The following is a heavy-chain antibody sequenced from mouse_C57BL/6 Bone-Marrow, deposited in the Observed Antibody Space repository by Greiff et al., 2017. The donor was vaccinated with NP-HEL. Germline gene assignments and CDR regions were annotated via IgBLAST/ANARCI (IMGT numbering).Heavy chain of an antibody. D-gene: IGHD2-4*01. J-gene: IGHJ4*01. CDR1: GFTFSSYA. CDR2: ISDGGSYT. CDR3: ARIYYDYDYAMDY. V-gene: IGHV5-4*01. Sequence: EVQLQESGGGLVKPGGSLKLSCAASGFTFSSYAMSWVRQTPEKRLEWVATISDGGSYTYYPDNVKGRFTISRDNAKNNLYLQMSHLKSEDTAMYYCARIYYDYDYAMDYWGQGTSVTVSS.